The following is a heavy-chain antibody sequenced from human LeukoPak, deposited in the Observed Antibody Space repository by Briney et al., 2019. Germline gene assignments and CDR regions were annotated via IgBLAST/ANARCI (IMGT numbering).Heavy chain of an antibody. Sequence: VASVKVSCKASGYTFTSHHMHWVRQAPGQGLEWMGIINPSGGSTNYAQKFQGRVIMTRDMSTSTVYMELSSLRAEDTAVYYCAKSPDTHYMDVWGKGTTVTVSS. CDR1: GYTFTSHH. V-gene: IGHV1-46*01. J-gene: IGHJ6*03. D-gene: IGHD5-18*01. CDR3: AKSPDTHYMDV. CDR2: INPSGGST.